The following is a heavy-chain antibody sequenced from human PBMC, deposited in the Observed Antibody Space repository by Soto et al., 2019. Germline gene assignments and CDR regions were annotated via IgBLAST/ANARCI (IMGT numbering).Heavy chain of an antibody. CDR3: AKYRGGAAAGPTKFYGMDV. D-gene: IGHD6-13*01. J-gene: IGHJ6*02. CDR2: ISGSGDST. CDR1: GFTFSSYA. V-gene: IGHV3-23*01. Sequence: EVQLLESGGGLVQPGGSLRLSCAASGFTFSSYAMSWVRQAPGKGLEWVSVISGSGDSTYYADSVRGRFTISRDNSKNTLYLQMNSLRAEDTAVYYCAKYRGGAAAGPTKFYGMDVWGQGTTVTVSS.